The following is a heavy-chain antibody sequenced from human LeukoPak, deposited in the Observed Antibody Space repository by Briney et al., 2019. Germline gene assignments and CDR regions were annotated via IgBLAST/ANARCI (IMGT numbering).Heavy chain of an antibody. Sequence: GGSLRLSCAASGFTFSSYSMNWVRQAPGKGLEWVSSISSSSSYIYYADSVKGRFTISRDNAKNSLYLQMNSLRAEDTAVYYRARAPIAAAGTGYYYMDVWGKGTTVTVSS. CDR2: ISSSSSYI. CDR1: GFTFSSYS. CDR3: ARAPIAAAGTGYYYMDV. J-gene: IGHJ6*03. D-gene: IGHD6-13*01. V-gene: IGHV3-21*01.